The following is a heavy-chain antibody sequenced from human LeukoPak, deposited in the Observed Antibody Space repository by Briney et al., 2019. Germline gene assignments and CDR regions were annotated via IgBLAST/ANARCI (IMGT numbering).Heavy chain of an antibody. J-gene: IGHJ5*02. CDR2: INPHSGDT. V-gene: IGHV1-2*07. CDR3: AREGGSSYGYAYH. CDR1: GYTFIGYY. D-gene: IGHD5-18*01. Sequence: ASVKVSCKASGYTFIGYYIHWVRQAPGQGLEWMGWINPHSGDTNYAHKFQGRVTMTRDTSISIAYMELSSLKSDDTAVYYCAREGGSSYGYAYHWGQGTLVTVSS.